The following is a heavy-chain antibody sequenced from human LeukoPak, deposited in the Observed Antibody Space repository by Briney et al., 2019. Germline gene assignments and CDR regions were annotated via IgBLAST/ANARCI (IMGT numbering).Heavy chain of an antibody. D-gene: IGHD6-13*01. J-gene: IGHJ4*02. CDR2: ISYDGSNK. CDR1: GFTFSSYG. CDR3: AKEYSRALGIFDY. V-gene: IGHV3-30*18. Sequence: GGSLRLSCAASGFTFSSYGMHWVRQAPGKGLEWVAVISYDGSNKYYADSVKGRFTISRDNSKNTLYLQMNSLRAEDTAVYYCAKEYSRALGIFDYWGQGTLVTVSS.